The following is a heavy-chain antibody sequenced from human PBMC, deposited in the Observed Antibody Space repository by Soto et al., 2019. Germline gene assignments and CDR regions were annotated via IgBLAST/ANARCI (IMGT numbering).Heavy chain of an antibody. V-gene: IGHV1-46*01. D-gene: IGHD2-8*01. Sequence: ASVKVSCKASGYAFTSYYLHWVRQAPGQGLEWMGIINPNTGSTSYAQKFQGRVTMTRDTSTRTVYMELSSLRSEDTAVYYCARGDCTNGVCYTDYFDSWGQGTLVTVSS. CDR2: INPNTGST. CDR3: ARGDCTNGVCYTDYFDS. J-gene: IGHJ4*02. CDR1: GYAFTSYY.